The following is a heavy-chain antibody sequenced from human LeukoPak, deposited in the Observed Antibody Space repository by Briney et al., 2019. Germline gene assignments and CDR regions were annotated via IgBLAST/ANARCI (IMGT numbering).Heavy chain of an antibody. CDR1: GGSISGYF. J-gene: IGHJ4*02. V-gene: IGHV4-4*07. CDR3: AREPTSGREPTSGRPLDY. CDR2: IYSSGSN. Sequence: PETLSLTCTVSGGSISGYFWSWIRQPAGKGLEWIGRIYSSGSNNYNPSLKSRVTMSLDTSKNHLSLNLSSVTAADTAVYYCAREPTSGREPTSGRPLDYSGQGTLVTVSS. D-gene: IGHD5-12*01.